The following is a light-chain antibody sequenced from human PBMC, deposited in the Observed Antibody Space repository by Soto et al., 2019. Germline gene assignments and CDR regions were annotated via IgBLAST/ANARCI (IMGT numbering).Light chain of an antibody. CDR1: QSVTTQ. Sequence: IVLTQSPGTLSLSPGERATLSCRAIQSVTTQLAWYQQKPGQAPRLIIHGASSRATGVPDRITGSGSGTDFTLSISRLEPEDFAVYYCQQYCGSTRTFGQGTKVEIK. V-gene: IGKV3-20*01. CDR2: GAS. CDR3: QQYCGSTRT. J-gene: IGKJ1*01.